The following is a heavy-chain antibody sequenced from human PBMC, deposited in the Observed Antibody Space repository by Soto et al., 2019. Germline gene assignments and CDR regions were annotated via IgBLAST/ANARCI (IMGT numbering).Heavy chain of an antibody. CDR2: IDYSGRT. J-gene: IGHJ6*02. V-gene: IGHV4-59*01. CDR1: CGSIITYY. Sequence: SSETLSLTCTFSCGSIITYYWSWIRQPPGKGLEWIGYIDYSGRTNYSPSLKSRVTISIDTSQKQFSLKLSSVTAADTAVYYCARDHRYCSSTSCPGGLDVWGQGTTVTVSS. D-gene: IGHD2-2*01. CDR3: ARDHRYCSSTSCPGGLDV.